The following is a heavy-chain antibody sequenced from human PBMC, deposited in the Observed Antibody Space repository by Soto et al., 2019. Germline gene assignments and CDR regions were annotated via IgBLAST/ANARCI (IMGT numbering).Heavy chain of an antibody. CDR1: GFTFRNHG. CDR2: IWYDGSNK. J-gene: IGHJ4*02. D-gene: IGHD6-13*01. CDR3: ATDIAARRLDY. Sequence: QVQLVESGGGVVQPGMSLRLSCAASGFTFRNHGMHWVRQAPGKGLEWVAGIWYDGSNKYYADSVKGRFTIYRDKSKNTLYLQMNSLRAEDTAVYYCATDIAARRLDYWGQGTLVSVSS. V-gene: IGHV3-33*01.